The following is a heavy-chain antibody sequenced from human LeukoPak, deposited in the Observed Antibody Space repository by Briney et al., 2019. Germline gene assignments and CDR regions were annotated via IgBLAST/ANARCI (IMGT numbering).Heavy chain of an antibody. CDR2: IRYDGSNE. Sequence: GGSLRLSCAASRFTFSSYGMHWVRQAPGKGLEWVAFIRYDGSNEYYADSVKGRFTISRDNSKNAVYLQMNSLRAEDTAVYYCAKDQLRITVIGYAFDIWGQGTMVTVSS. CDR1: RFTFSSYG. CDR3: AKDQLRITVIGYAFDI. J-gene: IGHJ3*02. V-gene: IGHV3-30*02. D-gene: IGHD3-22*01.